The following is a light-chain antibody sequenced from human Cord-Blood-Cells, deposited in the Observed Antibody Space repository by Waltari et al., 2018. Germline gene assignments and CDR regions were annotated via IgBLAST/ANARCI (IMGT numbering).Light chain of an antibody. J-gene: IGLJ1*01. V-gene: IGLV2-14*01. CDR3: SSYTSSSTYV. CDR2: DVS. Sequence: QSALTQPASVSGSPGQSITIPCTGTSSDVGGYNYVSWYQQHPGKAPKLMIYDVSKRPSGVSNRCSGSKSGNTASLTISGLQAEDEADYYCSSYTSSSTYVFGTGTKVTVL. CDR1: SSDVGGYNY.